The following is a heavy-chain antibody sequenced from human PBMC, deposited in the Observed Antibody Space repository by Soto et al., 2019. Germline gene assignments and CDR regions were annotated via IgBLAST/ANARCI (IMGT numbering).Heavy chain of an antibody. CDR1: GGSFSGYY. V-gene: IGHV4-34*01. D-gene: IGHD3-10*01. J-gene: IGHJ4*02. CDR3: ARARLDRITMVRGVITPYYFDY. CDR2: INHSGST. Sequence: SETLSLTWAVYGGSFSGYYWSWIRQPPGKGLEWIGEINHSGSTNYNPSLKSRVTISVDTSKNQFSLKLSSVTAADTAVYYCARARLDRITMVRGVITPYYFDYWGQGTLVTVS.